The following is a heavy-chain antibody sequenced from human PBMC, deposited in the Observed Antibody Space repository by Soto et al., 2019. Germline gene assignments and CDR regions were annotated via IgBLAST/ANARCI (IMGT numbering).Heavy chain of an antibody. CDR3: ARHEAGWYFGS. J-gene: IGHJ4*02. D-gene: IGHD6-25*01. Sequence: PSATLSLTCTVSRGSISSGTNYWAWIRQPPGKGLEWIANIYYSGSTFYNPSLKSRVTISLGTSKNQFSLKLRSVTAADTAVYYCARHEAGWYFGSWGQGTLVTVSS. V-gene: IGHV4-39*01. CDR2: IYYSGST. CDR1: RGSISSGTNY.